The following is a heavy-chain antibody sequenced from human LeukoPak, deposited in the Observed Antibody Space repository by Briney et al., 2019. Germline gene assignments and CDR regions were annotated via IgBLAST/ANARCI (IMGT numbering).Heavy chain of an antibody. CDR3: ARDHPVSYYGSGSYFDY. CDR1: GGSISSVY. Sequence: PSETLSLTCTVSGGSISSVYWSWIRQPAGKGLEWIGRIHSSGSTDYNPSLKSRVTMSVDTSKNQFSLKLYSVTAADTAIYYCARDHPVSYYGSGSYFDYWGQGILVTVSS. D-gene: IGHD3-10*01. J-gene: IGHJ4*02. V-gene: IGHV4-4*07. CDR2: IHSSGST.